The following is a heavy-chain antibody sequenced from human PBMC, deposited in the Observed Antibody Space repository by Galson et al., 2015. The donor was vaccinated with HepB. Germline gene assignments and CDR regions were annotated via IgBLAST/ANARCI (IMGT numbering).Heavy chain of an antibody. CDR1: GFTFSSYG. Sequence: SLRLSCAASGFTFSSYGIHWVRQAPGKGLEWVAVIWYDGNNKNYADSVKGRFTVSRDSSKNTVYVQMNRLRDEDTAVYYCAREGDTAMGPYFDYWGQGTLVTVSS. D-gene: IGHD5-18*01. V-gene: IGHV3-33*08. CDR2: IWYDGNNK. J-gene: IGHJ4*02. CDR3: AREGDTAMGPYFDY.